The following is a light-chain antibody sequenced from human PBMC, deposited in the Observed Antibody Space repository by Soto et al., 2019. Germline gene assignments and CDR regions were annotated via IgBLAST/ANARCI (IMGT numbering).Light chain of an antibody. J-gene: IGLJ1*01. CDR3: CSYAGTTHV. CDR2: DVS. CDR1: SSDIGGYNY. V-gene: IGLV2-11*01. Sequence: QSVLTQPPSVSGSPGQSVTISWTGTSSDIGGYNYVSWYQQLPGKAPKLMIYDVSKRPSGVPDRFSGSNSGNTASLTISGLQAEDEADYYCCSYAGTTHVFGTGIKLTVL.